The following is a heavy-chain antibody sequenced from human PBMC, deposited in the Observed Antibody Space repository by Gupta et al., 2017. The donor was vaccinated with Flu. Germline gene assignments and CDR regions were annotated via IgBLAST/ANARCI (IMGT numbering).Heavy chain of an antibody. CDR2: INPNSGDT. Sequence: YMHWVRQAPGQGLEWMGRINPNSGDTNYAPKFQARVTMTRDTSISTAYMELSRLGSDDTAVYYCARDRACSRTTCHASNWYFDLWGPGTLLIVSS. V-gene: IGHV1-2*06. J-gene: IGHJ2*01. D-gene: IGHD2-2*01. CDR3: ARDRACSRTTCHASNWYFDL. CDR1: Y.